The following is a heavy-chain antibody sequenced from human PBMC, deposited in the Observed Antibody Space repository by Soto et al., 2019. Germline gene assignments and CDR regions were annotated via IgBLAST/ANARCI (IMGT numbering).Heavy chain of an antibody. D-gene: IGHD5-12*01. CDR2: ISGSGDRT. J-gene: IGHJ3*01. CDR3: EGSWT. V-gene: IGHV3-23*01. Sequence: EVQVLESGGDLVQAGGSLRLSCSASGFTIMNYAMSWVCQAPGKALEWVSGISGSGDRTYYADSVKSRFTISKDTSSNTLYLQMYSLGVEDTAVYHCEGSWTWGQGTMVTVSS. CDR1: GFTIMNYA.